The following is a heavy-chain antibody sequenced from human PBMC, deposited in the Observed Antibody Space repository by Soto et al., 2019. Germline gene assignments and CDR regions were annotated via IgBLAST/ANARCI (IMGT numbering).Heavy chain of an antibody. Sequence: QVQLQESGPGLVKPSQTLSLTCTVSGGSISSGGYYWSWIRQHPGKGLEWIGYIYYSGSTYYSPSLKSQVTISVNTSKNQFSLKLSSVTAADTAVYYCASLGRPQSFPFDYWGQGTLVTVSS. V-gene: IGHV4-31*01. CDR2: IYYSGST. CDR3: ASLGRPQSFPFDY. CDR1: GGSISSGGYY. J-gene: IGHJ4*02.